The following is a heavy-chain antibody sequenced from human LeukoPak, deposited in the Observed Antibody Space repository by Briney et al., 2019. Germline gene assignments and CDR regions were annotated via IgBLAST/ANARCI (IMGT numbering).Heavy chain of an antibody. CDR1: GFTFSSYD. J-gene: IGHJ4*02. D-gene: IGHD6-13*01. CDR3: AKGGPSGLSAAEFDY. Sequence: PGRSLRLSCAAPGFTFSSYDMHWVRQAPGKGLEWVAGISFDGSNKYSADSVKGPFSISRDNSKNTLYLQMNSLRGEDTAIYYCAKGGPSGLSAAEFDYWGQGTLVTVSS. V-gene: IGHV3-30*18. CDR2: ISFDGSNK.